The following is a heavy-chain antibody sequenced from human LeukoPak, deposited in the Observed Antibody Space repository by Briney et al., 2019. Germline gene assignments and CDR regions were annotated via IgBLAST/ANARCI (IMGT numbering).Heavy chain of an antibody. D-gene: IGHD3-16*02. CDR2: INPNSGAT. CDR3: ARDSGWGNYRSVDYFDY. J-gene: IGHJ4*02. CDR1: GYTFTDYY. V-gene: IGHV1-2*02. Sequence: ASVKVSCKASGYTFTDYYIHWVRQAPGQGLEWVGWINPNSGATNYAQKFQGRVTMTRDTSISTASMELRRLKSDDSAVYYCARDSGWGNYRSVDYFDYWGQGTLVTVSS.